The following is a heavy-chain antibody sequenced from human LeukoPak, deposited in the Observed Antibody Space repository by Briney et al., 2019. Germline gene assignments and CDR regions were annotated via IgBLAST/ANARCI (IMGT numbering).Heavy chain of an antibody. V-gene: IGHV4-59*01. CDR2: IHYSGST. Sequence: SETLSLTCTVPGGSISTYYWSWLRQPPGKGLEWIAYIHYSGSTNYNPSLRSRVTISVDTSKNQFSLKLSSVTAADTAVYYCARGLTSSDWYFDLWGRGTLVTVSS. CDR1: GGSISTYY. J-gene: IGHJ2*01. D-gene: IGHD4/OR15-4a*01. CDR3: ARGLTSSDWYFDL.